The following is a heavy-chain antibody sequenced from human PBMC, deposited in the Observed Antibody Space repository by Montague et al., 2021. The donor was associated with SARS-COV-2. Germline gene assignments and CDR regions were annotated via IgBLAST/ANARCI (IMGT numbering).Heavy chain of an antibody. CDR2: IKQSGST. CDR1: GGSFDDDH. J-gene: IGHJ4*02. V-gene: IGHV4-34*01. Sequence: SETLSLTRAVYGGSFDDDHWSWIRQPPGKGLEWIGDIKQSGSTNYNPSLKSRGTISVDTSKNQFSLELTSVTAADTAVYFCARGHLSVSMIVVVFTSASYYFDYWGQGAQVTVSS. CDR3: ARGHLSVSMIVVVFTSASYYFDY. D-gene: IGHD3-22*01.